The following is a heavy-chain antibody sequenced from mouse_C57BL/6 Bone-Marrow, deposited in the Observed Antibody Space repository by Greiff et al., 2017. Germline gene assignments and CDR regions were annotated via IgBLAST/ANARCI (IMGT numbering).Heavy chain of an antibody. CDR3: SRHGYDYAWFAY. Sequence: EVMLVESGGDLVKPGGSLKLSCAASGFTFSSYGMSWVRQTPDKRLEWVATISSGGSYTYYPDSVKGRFTISRDNAKNTLYLQMSSLKSEDTAMYYCSRHGYDYAWFAYWCQGTLVTVSA. D-gene: IGHD2-4*01. V-gene: IGHV5-6*01. J-gene: IGHJ3*01. CDR2: ISSGGSYT. CDR1: GFTFSSYG.